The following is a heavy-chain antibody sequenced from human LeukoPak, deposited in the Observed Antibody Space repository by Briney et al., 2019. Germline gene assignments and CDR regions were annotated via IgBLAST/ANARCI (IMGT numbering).Heavy chain of an antibody. D-gene: IGHD2-15*01. CDR3: ARDGSFCSGGSCYQAFDI. J-gene: IGHJ3*02. V-gene: IGHV4-39*07. CDR2: IYYSGST. Sequence: AETLSLTCTVSGGSISSSGYYWGWIRQPPGKGLEWIGSIYYSGSTYYNPSLKSRVTISVDTSKNQFSLKLSSVTAADTAVYYCARDGSFCSGGSCYQAFDIWGQGTMVTVSS. CDR1: GGSISSSGYY.